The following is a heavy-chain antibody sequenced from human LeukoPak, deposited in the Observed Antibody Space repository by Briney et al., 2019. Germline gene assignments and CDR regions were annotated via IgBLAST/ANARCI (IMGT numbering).Heavy chain of an antibody. V-gene: IGHV3-23*01. CDR3: AKYAPPTSAATRFFDY. CDR2: IGGDHGGI. CDR1: GFTFNNYA. Sequence: GGSLTLSCETSGFTFNNYAMTWVRQAPGKGLEWVSVIGGDHGGIQYEDPVKGRFSVSRDNSRNTLYLQMNSLRVEDTAVYFCAKYAPPTSAATRFFDYWGQGALVTVSS. J-gene: IGHJ4*02. D-gene: IGHD2-2*01.